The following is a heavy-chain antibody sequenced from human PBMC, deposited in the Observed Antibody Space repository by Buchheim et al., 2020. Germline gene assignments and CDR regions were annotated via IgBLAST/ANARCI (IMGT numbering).Heavy chain of an antibody. Sequence: QVQLQESGPGLVKPSQTLSLTCTVSGGSISSGGYYWSWIRQHPGKGLEWIGYIYYSGSTYYNPSLKSRVTISVDTSKNQFSLKLSSVTAADTAVYYCASVGYCSSTSCYTGRAGDNWFDPWGQGTL. V-gene: IGHV4-31*03. CDR2: IYYSGST. D-gene: IGHD2-2*02. J-gene: IGHJ5*02. CDR1: GGSISSGGYY. CDR3: ASVGYCSSTSCYTGRAGDNWFDP.